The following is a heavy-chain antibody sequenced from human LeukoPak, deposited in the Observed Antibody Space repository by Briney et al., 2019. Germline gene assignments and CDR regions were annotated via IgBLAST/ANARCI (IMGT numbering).Heavy chain of an antibody. D-gene: IGHD3-16*02. CDR2: IRYDGNNN. CDR1: GFTFNNYA. J-gene: IGHJ4*02. V-gene: IGHV3-30*02. CDR3: AKTGDNYLWGSYRPPAGAYLDY. Sequence: PGGSLRLSCEASGFTFNNYAMHWVRQAPGKGLEWVAFIRYDGNNNYYADSVKGRFTISRDNSKNTLYLQMNSLRAEDTAVYYCAKTGDNYLWGSYRPPAGAYLDYWGQGTLVTVSS.